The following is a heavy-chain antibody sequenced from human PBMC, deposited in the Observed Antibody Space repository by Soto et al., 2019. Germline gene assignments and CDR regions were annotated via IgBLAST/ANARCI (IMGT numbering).Heavy chain of an antibody. Sequence: KPSETLSLTCTISGDSFSNHYWTWIRQSPGKXLEWIGYIFHSGITDYNPSVKSRVTISIDKSRNLFSLNLTSVTAADTAVYYCARDRYFYDSRGYYRTLDSWGQGTLVTVSS. D-gene: IGHD3-22*01. J-gene: IGHJ5*01. CDR2: IFHSGIT. CDR1: GDSFSNHY. V-gene: IGHV4-59*11. CDR3: ARDRYFYDSRGYYRTLDS.